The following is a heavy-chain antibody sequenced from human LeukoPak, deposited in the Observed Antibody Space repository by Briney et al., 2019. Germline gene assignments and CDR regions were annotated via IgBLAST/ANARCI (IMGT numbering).Heavy chain of an antibody. V-gene: IGHV3-30-3*01. CDR1: GFTFSSYA. J-gene: IGHJ4*02. Sequence: GRSLRLSCAASGFTFSSYAMHWVRQAPGKGLEWVAVISYDGSNKYYADSVKGRFTISRDNSKNMLYLQMNSLRAEDTAVYYCARDWDDSSGYCDYWGQGTLVTVSS. CDR3: ARDWDDSSGYCDY. CDR2: ISYDGSNK. D-gene: IGHD3-22*01.